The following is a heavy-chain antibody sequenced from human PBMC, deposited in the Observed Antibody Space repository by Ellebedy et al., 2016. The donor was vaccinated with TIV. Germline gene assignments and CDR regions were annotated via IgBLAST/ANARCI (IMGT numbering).Heavy chain of an antibody. J-gene: IGHJ6*03. D-gene: IGHD3-3*01. CDR2: IYYSGST. V-gene: IGHV4-39*01. CDR3: ARGGGTIFGVVGYYYYMDV. CDR1: GGSISSSSYY. Sequence: SETLSLTXTVSGGSISSSSYYWGWIRQPPGKGLEWIGSIYYSGSTYYNPSLKSRVTISVDTSKNQFSLKLSSVTAADTAVYYCARGGGTIFGVVGYYYYMDVWGKGTTVTVSS.